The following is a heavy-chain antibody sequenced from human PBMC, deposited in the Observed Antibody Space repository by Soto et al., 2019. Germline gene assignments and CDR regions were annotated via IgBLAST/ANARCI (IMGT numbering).Heavy chain of an antibody. J-gene: IGHJ6*02. CDR1: GYIFVNYG. D-gene: IGHD3-16*01. Sequence: QVQLVQSGDEVKNPWASVKVSCKASGYIFVNYGIAFLRQAPGQGLEWMGWISPYTGNTHSATKIQGRLTMTTDTSTSTAYMDLGSLTSDDPAVYYCVMVNNYVTPTPQDVWGQGTTVTFSS. V-gene: IGHV1-18*01. CDR2: ISPYTGNT. CDR3: VMVNNYVTPTPQDV.